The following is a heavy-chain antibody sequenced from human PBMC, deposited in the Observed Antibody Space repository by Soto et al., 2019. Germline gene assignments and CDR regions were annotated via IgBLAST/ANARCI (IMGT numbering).Heavy chain of an antibody. CDR3: ARGGGTDYGGRGFDY. CDR1: GGSISSYY. V-gene: IGHV4-59*01. Sequence: QVQLQESGPGLVKPSETLSLTCTVSGGSISSYYWSWIRQPPGKGLEWIGYIYYSGGTNYNPSLKSRVTISVDTSKNQFSLKLSSVTAADTAVYYCARGGGTDYGGRGFDYWGQGTLVTVSS. J-gene: IGHJ4*02. D-gene: IGHD4-17*01. CDR2: IYYSGGT.